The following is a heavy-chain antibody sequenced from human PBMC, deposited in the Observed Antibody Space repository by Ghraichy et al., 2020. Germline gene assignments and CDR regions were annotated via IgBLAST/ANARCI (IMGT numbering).Heavy chain of an antibody. J-gene: IGHJ3*02. CDR2: IYSGGTT. V-gene: IGHV3-53*01. D-gene: IGHD3-16*01. Sequence: GGSLRLSCAASGLTVSSSYMSWVRQAPGKGLEWVSIIYSGGTTNYADSVKGRFTISRDNSKNTLHLQMNSLRSEDTAVYFCAREDVVLRFGGVSPGAFEIWGQGTMVTVSS. CDR3: AREDVVLRFGGVSPGAFEI. CDR1: GLTVSSSY.